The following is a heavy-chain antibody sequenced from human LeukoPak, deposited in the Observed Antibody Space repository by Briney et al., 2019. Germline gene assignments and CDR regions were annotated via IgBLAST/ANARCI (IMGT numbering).Heavy chain of an antibody. J-gene: IGHJ4*02. CDR1: GGSISSSSYY. CDR3: ARHQAMDVTYYDFWSGYQYYFDY. V-gene: IGHV4-39*01. D-gene: IGHD3-3*01. Sequence: SETLSLTCTVSGGSISSSSYYWGWIRQPPGKGLEWIGSIYYSGSTYYNPSLKSRVTISVDTSKNQFSLKLSSVTAADTAVYYCARHQAMDVTYYDFWSGYQYYFDYWGQGTLVTVSS. CDR2: IYYSGST.